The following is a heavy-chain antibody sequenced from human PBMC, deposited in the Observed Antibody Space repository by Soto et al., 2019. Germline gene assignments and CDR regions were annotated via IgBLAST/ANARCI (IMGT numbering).Heavy chain of an antibody. CDR3: ARESNGDYSGYYYGMDV. V-gene: IGHV4-59*12. Sequence: SETLSLTCTVSGGSISSYYWSWIRQPPGKGLEWIGYIYYSGSTYYNPSLKSRVTISVDTSKNQFSLKLSSVTAADTAVYYCARESNGDYSGYYYGMDVWGQGTTVTVSS. J-gene: IGHJ6*02. CDR2: IYYSGST. CDR1: GGSISSYY. D-gene: IGHD4-17*01.